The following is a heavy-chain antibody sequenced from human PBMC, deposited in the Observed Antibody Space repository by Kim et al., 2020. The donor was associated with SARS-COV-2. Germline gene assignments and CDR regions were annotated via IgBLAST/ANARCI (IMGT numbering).Heavy chain of an antibody. CDR2: VSTLSQKT. Sequence: ASVKVSCRDSDNSFSMLGINWVRQAPGQGFEWLGWVSTLSQKTKLPQRLQERVTLTIDRSTTTAYFELRSLTSEDTAVYFCASDGMEQLRGMEVWGQGTPVTV. CDR1: DNSFSMLG. D-gene: IGHD1-26*01. V-gene: IGHV1-18*01. J-gene: IGHJ6*02. CDR3: ASDGMEQLRGMEV.